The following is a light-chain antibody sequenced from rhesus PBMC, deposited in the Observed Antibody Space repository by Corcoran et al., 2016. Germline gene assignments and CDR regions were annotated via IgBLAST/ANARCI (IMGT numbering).Light chain of an antibody. CDR1: ENVHTF. Sequence: DIQMTQSPSSLSASVGDRVTITCRSRENVHTFLNWYQHKPGKAPTLLIYKASTLQCGVPSRFSGNGSGTDYTFTISSLQPEEVATYYCTHGYGTPWTFGQGTKVEIK. CDR2: KAS. V-gene: IGKV1-74*01. CDR3: THGYGTPWT. J-gene: IGKJ1*01.